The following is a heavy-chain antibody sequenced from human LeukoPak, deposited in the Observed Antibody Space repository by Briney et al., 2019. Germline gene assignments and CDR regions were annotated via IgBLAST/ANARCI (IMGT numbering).Heavy chain of an antibody. V-gene: IGHV4-34*01. Sequence: PSETLSLTCAVYGGSFSGYYWSWIRQPPGKGLEWIGEINHSGSTNYNPPLKSRVTISVDTSKNQFSLKLSSVTAADTAVYYCARRGLAANWFDPWGQGTLVTVSS. CDR3: ARRGLAANWFDP. CDR2: INHSGST. CDR1: GGSFSGYY. D-gene: IGHD6-13*01. J-gene: IGHJ5*02.